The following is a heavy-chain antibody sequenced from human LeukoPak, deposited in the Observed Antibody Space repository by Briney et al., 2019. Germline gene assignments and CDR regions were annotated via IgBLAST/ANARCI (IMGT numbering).Heavy chain of an antibody. J-gene: IGHJ4*02. CDR3: AKSGQLAHLDY. Sequence: PGGSLRPSFAAPGLTFSSNAMGWVRQAPGKGLEWVSAISGSGGSTYYADSVKGRFTISRDNSKNTLYLQMNSLRAEDTAVYYCAKSGQLAHLDYWGQGTLVTVSS. D-gene: IGHD6-6*01. CDR1: GLTFSSNA. CDR2: ISGSGGST. V-gene: IGHV3-23*01.